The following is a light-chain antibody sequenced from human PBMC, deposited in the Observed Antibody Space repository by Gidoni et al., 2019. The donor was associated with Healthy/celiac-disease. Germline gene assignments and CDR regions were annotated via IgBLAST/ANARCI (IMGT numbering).Light chain of an antibody. CDR2: DVS. V-gene: IGLV2-14*01. Sequence: QSALTQPYSVSGSPGQSITISCTGTSSDVGGYNYVPWYQQHPGKAPKLMIYDVSNRPSGVSNRFSGSKSGNTASLTISGLQAEDEADYYCRSYTSSSTPYVFGTGTKVTVL. J-gene: IGLJ1*01. CDR3: RSYTSSSTPYV. CDR1: SSDVGGYNY.